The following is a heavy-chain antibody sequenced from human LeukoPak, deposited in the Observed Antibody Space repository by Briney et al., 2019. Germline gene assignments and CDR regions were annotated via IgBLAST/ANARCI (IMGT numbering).Heavy chain of an antibody. Sequence: SPSETLSLTCTVSGGSISSSSYYWGWIRQPPGKGLEWIGSIYYSGSTYYNPSLKSRVTISVDTSKNQFSLKLSSVTSADTAVYYCARTKGGIAAADAYFDYWGQGTLVTVSS. CDR3: ARTKGGIAAADAYFDY. D-gene: IGHD6-13*01. CDR2: IYYSGST. J-gene: IGHJ4*02. CDR1: GGSISSSSYY. V-gene: IGHV4-39*07.